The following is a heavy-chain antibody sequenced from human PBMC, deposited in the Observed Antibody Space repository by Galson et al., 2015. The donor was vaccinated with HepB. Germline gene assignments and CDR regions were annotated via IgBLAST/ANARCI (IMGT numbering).Heavy chain of an antibody. D-gene: IGHD6-6*01. CDR1: GYNFSNYD. V-gene: IGHV1-18*01. CDR2: ISGYNDNT. J-gene: IGHJ4*02. Sequence: SVKVSCKASGYNFSNYDISWVRQAPGQGLEWMGWISGYNDNTNFAQKLQDRVTMIIDTSTSTAYMALRSIRSDDPAVYYCARARYRNSSPDYWGQGTLVTVSS. CDR3: ARARYRNSSPDY.